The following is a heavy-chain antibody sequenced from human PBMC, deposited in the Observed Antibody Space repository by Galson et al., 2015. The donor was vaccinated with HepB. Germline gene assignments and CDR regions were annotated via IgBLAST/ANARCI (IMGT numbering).Heavy chain of an antibody. CDR2: IKSKTDGGTT. CDR3: TTDPLSRVLMVYAIDPLDY. J-gene: IGHJ4*02. V-gene: IGHV3-15*01. Sequence: SLRLSCAASGFTFSNAWMSWVRQAPGKGLEWVGRIKSKTDGGTTDYAAPVKGRFTISRDDSKNTLYLQMNSLKTEDTAVYYCTTDPLSRVLMVYAIDPLDYWGQGTLVTVSS. CDR1: GFTFSNAW. D-gene: IGHD2-8*01.